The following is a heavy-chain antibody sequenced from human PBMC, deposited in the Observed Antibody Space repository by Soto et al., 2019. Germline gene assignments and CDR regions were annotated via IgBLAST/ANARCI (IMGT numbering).Heavy chain of an antibody. J-gene: IGHJ4*02. CDR1: GGSINTAGYF. V-gene: IGHV4-31*03. Sequence: SETLSLTCSVSGGSINTAGYFWGWIRQRPAMGLEWIGYIYYSGTTYYNPSLKSRLTISLDTSNNQFSLTLTSMTAADTAVYYCAGDPDEYYFDSWGQGTLVTVSS. CDR2: IYYSGTT. CDR3: AGDPDEYYFDS.